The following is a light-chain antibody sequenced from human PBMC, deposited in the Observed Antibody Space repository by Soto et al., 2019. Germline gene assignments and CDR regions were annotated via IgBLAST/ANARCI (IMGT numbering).Light chain of an antibody. CDR2: KAS. J-gene: IGKJ1*01. Sequence: DIQMTQSPSTLSASVGDRVTITCRASQSISSWLAWYQQKPGKAPKLPIYKASSLESGVPSRFSGSGSGTEFTLTISSLQPDDFATYYFQQYNSYWTFGQGTKVEIK. CDR3: QQYNSYWT. V-gene: IGKV1-5*03. CDR1: QSISSW.